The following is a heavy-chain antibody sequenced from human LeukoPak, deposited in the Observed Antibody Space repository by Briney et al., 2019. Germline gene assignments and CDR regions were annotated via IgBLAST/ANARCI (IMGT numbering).Heavy chain of an antibody. J-gene: IGHJ5*02. CDR2: IYYSGST. Sequence: SETLSLNCTVSGGSMSRYHWTWIRQPPGKGLEWIGSIYYSGSTYYNPSLKSRVTISVDTSKNQFSLKLSSVTAADTAVYYCARGHTGPITMIHHWFDPWGQGALVTVSS. CDR1: GGSMSRYH. V-gene: IGHV4-39*07. D-gene: IGHD3-22*01. CDR3: ARGHTGPITMIHHWFDP.